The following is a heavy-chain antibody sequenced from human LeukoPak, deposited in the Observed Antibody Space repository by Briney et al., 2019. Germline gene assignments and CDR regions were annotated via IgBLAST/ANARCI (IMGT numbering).Heavy chain of an antibody. J-gene: IGHJ4*02. CDR2: IKQDGSKT. CDR1: GFTFSDYW. Sequence: GGSLRLSCEVSGFTFSDYWMSWVRQVPGKGLEWMANIKQDGSKTYYVDSVKGRFTISRDNGKNSLFLQMNSLRGEDTAVYYCARDVELYEKYWGVDHWGQGTQVTVSS. V-gene: IGHV3-7*01. CDR3: ARDVELYEKYWGVDH. D-gene: IGHD7-27*01.